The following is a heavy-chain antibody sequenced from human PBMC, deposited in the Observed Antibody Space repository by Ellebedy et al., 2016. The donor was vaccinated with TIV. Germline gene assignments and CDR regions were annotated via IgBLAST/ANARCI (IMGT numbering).Heavy chain of an antibody. Sequence: ASVKVSCXASGYTFTSYYMHWVRQAPGQGLEWMGIINPSGGSTSYAQKFQGRVTMTRDTSTSTVYMELSSLRSEDTAVYYCARDLYSSSSLDYYYYMDVWGKGTTVTVSS. CDR3: ARDLYSSSSLDYYYYMDV. D-gene: IGHD6-6*01. J-gene: IGHJ6*03. CDR2: INPSGGST. CDR1: GYTFTSYY. V-gene: IGHV1-46*01.